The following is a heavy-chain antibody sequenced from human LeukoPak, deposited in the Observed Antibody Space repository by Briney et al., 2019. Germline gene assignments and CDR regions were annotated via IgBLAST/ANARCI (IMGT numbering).Heavy chain of an antibody. CDR1: GYSISSAYY. CDR3: ARGMGGYSYGYYYYYMDV. Sequence: PSETLSLTCSVSGYSISSAYYWGWIRQPPGKGLEWIGTMYHSGSTNYNPSLKSRVTISVDTSKNQFSLKLSSVTAADTAVYYCARGMGGYSYGYYYYYMDVWGKGTTVTVSS. CDR2: MYHSGST. V-gene: IGHV4-38-2*02. J-gene: IGHJ6*03. D-gene: IGHD5-18*01.